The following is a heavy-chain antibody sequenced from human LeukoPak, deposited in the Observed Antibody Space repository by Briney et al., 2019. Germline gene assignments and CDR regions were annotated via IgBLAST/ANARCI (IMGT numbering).Heavy chain of an antibody. CDR2: IHHGGST. D-gene: IGHD1-14*01. CDR3: ARAPDRIRFDP. Sequence: SETLSLTCAVYGGSLRADFWSWIRQPPGKGLEWIGDIHHGGSTKYNPSLESRVTISVDTSKNQFSLRLTSVTAADTAVYYCARAPDRIRFDPWGQGALVTVSS. CDR1: GGSLRADF. J-gene: IGHJ5*02. V-gene: IGHV4-34*01.